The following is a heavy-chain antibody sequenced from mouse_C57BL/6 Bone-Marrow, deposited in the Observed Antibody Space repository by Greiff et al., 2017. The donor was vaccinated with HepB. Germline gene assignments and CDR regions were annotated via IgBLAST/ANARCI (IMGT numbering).Heavy chain of an antibody. CDR1: GYTFTDYY. J-gene: IGHJ4*01. D-gene: IGHD3-1*01. CDR2: INPYNGGT. CDR3: ARSGFYAMDY. V-gene: IGHV1-19*01. Sequence: VQLQQSGPVLVKPGASVKMSCKASGYTFTDYYMNWVKQSHGKSLEWIGVINPYNGGTSYNQKFKGKATLTVDKSSSTAYMELNSLTSEDSAVYYCARSGFYAMDYWGQGTSVTVSS.